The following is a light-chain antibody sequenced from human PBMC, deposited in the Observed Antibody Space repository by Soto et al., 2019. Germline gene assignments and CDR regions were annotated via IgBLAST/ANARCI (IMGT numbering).Light chain of an antibody. CDR2: RNN. Sequence: QSLLTQPPSASGTAGQRVTLSCSGSGSNIGSNYVFLYQHLPGTAPKLHIYRNNQRPSGVPDRFSGSKSGTSASLAIRGLRSEDETDYYCAAWDDSLSGVVFGGGTKLTVL. CDR1: GSNIGSNY. CDR3: AAWDDSLSGVV. J-gene: IGLJ2*01. V-gene: IGLV1-47*01.